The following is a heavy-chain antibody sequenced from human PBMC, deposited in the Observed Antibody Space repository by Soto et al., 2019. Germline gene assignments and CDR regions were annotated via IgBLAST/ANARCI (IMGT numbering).Heavy chain of an antibody. CDR1: GYTFTSYG. J-gene: IGHJ1*01. CDR3: ARVSRRTEASWYFQH. V-gene: IGHV1-18*01. Sequence: GASVKVSCKASGYTFTSYGISWVRQAPGQGLEWMGWISAYNGNTNYAQKLQGRVTMTTDTSTSTAYMELRSLRSDDTAVYYCARVSRRTEASWYFQHWGKGTLVTVSS. CDR2: ISAYNGNT.